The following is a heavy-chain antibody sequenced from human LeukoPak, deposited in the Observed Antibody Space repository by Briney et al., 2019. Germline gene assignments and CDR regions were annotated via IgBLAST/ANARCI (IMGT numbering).Heavy chain of an antibody. CDR3: AELGITMIGGV. D-gene: IGHD3-10*02. CDR1: GFTFSSSA. CDR2: ISGSGGST. J-gene: IGHJ6*04. V-gene: IGHV3-23*01. Sequence: GGSLRLSCAASGFTFSSSAMSWVRQAPGKGLEWVSAISGSGGSTYYADSVKGRFTISRDNAKNSLYLQMNSLRAEDTAVYYCAELGITMIGGVWGKGTTVTISS.